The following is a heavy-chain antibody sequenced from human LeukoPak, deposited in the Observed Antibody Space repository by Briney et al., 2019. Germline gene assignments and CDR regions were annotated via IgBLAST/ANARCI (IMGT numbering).Heavy chain of an antibody. CDR2: IRYDGSNK. Sequence: GSLRLSCAASGFTFSSYGMHWVRQAPGKGLEWVAFIRYDGSNKYYADSVKGRFTISRDNSKNTLYLQMNSLRAEDTAVYYCARDVPSGGYYFDYWGQGTLVTVSS. D-gene: IGHD3-16*01. CDR1: GFTFSSYG. CDR3: ARDVPSGGYYFDY. V-gene: IGHV3-30*02. J-gene: IGHJ4*02.